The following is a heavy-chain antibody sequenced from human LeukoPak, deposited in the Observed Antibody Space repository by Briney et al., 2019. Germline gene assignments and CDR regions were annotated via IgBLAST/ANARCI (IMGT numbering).Heavy chain of an antibody. V-gene: IGHV3-11*04. CDR2: LTSGGVSA. CDR3: ASSLNTVMVSPYYLEY. D-gene: IGHD5-18*01. J-gene: IGHJ4*02. Sequence: SGGSLRLSCAASGFTLSDYSMTWVRQAPGQGLEWISFLTSGGVSAFYADSVRGRFTVSRDDARNSLSLYMNTLRADDTAVYYCASSLNTVMVSPYYLEYWGPGTLVTVPS. CDR1: GFTLSDYS.